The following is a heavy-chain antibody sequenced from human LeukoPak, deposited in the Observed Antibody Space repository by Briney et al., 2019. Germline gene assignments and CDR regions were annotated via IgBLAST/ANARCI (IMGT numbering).Heavy chain of an antibody. J-gene: IGHJ5*02. V-gene: IGHV3-64*01. CDR3: AREGMGTTFSAWFDP. Sequence: GGSLRLSCAASGFTFSSYAMHWVRQAPGKGLEYVSAISSNGGSTYYANSVKGRFTISRDNSKNTLYLQMGSLRAEDMAVYYCAREGMGTTFSAWFDPWGQGTLVTVSS. D-gene: IGHD1-7*01. CDR1: GFTFSSYA. CDR2: ISSNGGST.